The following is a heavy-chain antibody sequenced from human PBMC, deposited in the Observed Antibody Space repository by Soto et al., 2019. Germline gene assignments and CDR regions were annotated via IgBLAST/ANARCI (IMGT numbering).Heavy chain of an antibody. CDR2: IKSKTDGGTT. V-gene: IGHV3-15*07. CDR3: TTDYRNYYYYGMDV. CDR1: GFTFSNAW. J-gene: IGHJ6*02. Sequence: GGSLRLSCAASGFTFSNAWMNWVRQAPGKGLEWVGRIKSKTDGGTTDYAAPVKGRFTISRDDSKNTLYLQMNSLKTEDTAVYYCTTDYRNYYYYGMDVWGQGTTVTVSS.